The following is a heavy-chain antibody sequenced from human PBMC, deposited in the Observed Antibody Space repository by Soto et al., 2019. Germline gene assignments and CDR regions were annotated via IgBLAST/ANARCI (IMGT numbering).Heavy chain of an antibody. J-gene: IGHJ6*02. V-gene: IGHV5-51*01. CDR1: GYSFSRNW. Sequence: PGESLKISCKGSGYSFSRNWIAWVRQMPGKGLELMGIIYPGDSDTRYSPSFQGQVTISADKSINTAYLQWSSLKASDTAMYYCAGGGVRGVITRTRDYYGMDVWGQGTTVTVSS. CDR2: IYPGDSDT. D-gene: IGHD3-10*01. CDR3: AGGGVRGVITRTRDYYGMDV.